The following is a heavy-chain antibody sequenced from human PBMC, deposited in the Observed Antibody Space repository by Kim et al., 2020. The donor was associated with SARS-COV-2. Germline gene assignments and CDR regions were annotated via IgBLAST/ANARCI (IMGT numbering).Heavy chain of an antibody. Sequence: SVKVSCKPSGGTFSSYIISWVRQAPGQGLEWMGRIIPILDVANYAQKFQGRVTITADKSTSTAYMELSSLRSEDTAVYYCARGSGSYNYNGLDVWGQGTTVTVSS. V-gene: IGHV1-69*02. CDR1: GGTFSSYI. CDR2: IIPILDVA. CDR3: ARGSGSYNYNGLDV. D-gene: IGHD1-26*01. J-gene: IGHJ6*02.